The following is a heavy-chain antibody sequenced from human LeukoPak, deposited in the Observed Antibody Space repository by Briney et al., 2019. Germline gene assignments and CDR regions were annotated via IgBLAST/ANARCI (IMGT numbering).Heavy chain of an antibody. CDR1: GGSISSSSYY. CDR2: IYYSGST. J-gene: IGHJ3*01. V-gene: IGHV4-39*07. D-gene: IGHD6-13*01. CDR3: ARLSSSRIA. Sequence: SETLSLTCTVSGGSISSSSYYWGWIRQPPGKGLEWIGSIYYSGSTYYNPSLKSRVTISVDTSKNQFSLKLSSVTAADTAVYYCARLSSSRIAWGQGTMVTVSS.